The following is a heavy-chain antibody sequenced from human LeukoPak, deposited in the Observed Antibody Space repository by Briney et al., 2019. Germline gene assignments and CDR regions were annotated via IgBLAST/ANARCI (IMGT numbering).Heavy chain of an antibody. CDR2: IYPGDSQT. CDR1: GYIFSNNW. D-gene: IGHD1-26*01. CDR3: ARLSAGSHFHLDS. V-gene: IGHV5-51*01. J-gene: IGHJ4*02. Sequence: GASLKISCKGSGYIFSNNWIGCVRQLRGKGLEWMGIIYPGDSQTRYSPSFQGQVTISADKSISTAYRQWSSLKASDIAMYYCARLSAGSHFHLDSWGQGTLVTVSS.